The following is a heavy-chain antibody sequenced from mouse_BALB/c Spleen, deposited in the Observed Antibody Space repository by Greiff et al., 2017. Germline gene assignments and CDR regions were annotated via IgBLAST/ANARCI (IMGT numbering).Heavy chain of an antibody. CDR2: IRNKANGYTT. V-gene: IGHV7-3*02. J-gene: IGHJ1*01. D-gene: IGHD1-1*01. Sequence: EVHLVESGGGLVQPGGSLRLSCATSGFTFTDYYMSWVRQPPGKALEWLGFIRNKANGYTTEYSASVKGRFTISRDNSQSILYLQMNTLRAEDSATYYCARDYYGSSYGFDVWGAGTTVTVSS. CDR3: ARDYYGSSYGFDV. CDR1: GFTFTDYY.